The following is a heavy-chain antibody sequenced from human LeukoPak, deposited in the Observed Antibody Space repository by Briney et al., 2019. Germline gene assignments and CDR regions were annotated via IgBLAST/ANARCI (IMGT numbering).Heavy chain of an antibody. CDR3: ARDEAGDWFDP. J-gene: IGHJ5*02. CDR2: ISGSGDST. V-gene: IGHV3-23*01. Sequence: GGSLRLSCAASGFTFSSYAMSWVRQAPGKGLEWVSAISGSGDSTYYGDSVKGRFTISRDNSKNTLYLQMNSLRAEDTAVYYCARDEAGDWFDPWGQGTLVTVSS. CDR1: GFTFSSYA.